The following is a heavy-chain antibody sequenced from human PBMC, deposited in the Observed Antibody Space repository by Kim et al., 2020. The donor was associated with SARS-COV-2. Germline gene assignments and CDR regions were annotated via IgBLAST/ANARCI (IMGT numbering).Heavy chain of an antibody. CDR2: IYTTGST. CDR1: GGSISSYY. V-gene: IGHV4-4*07. CDR3: ARDFSYSSILGAYYMDV. D-gene: IGHD6-19*01. Sequence: SETLSLTCTVSGGSISSYYWNWIRQPAGKGLEWIGRIYTTGSTNNPSLKSRVTMSVDTSKNQFSLKLSSVTAADTAIYYCARDFSYSSILGAYYMDVWG. J-gene: IGHJ6*03.